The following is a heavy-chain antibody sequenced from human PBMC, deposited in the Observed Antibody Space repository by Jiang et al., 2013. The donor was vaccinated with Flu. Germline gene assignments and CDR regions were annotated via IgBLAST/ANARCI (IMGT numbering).Heavy chain of an antibody. J-gene: IGHJ4*02. CDR3: ARRFFGVRGVYFDY. Sequence: SETLSLTCTVSGGSISSYYWSWIRQPPGKGLEWIGYIYYSGSTNYNPSLKSRVTISVDTSKNQFSLKLSSVTAADTAVYYCARRFFGVRGVYFDYWGQGTLVTVSS. CDR1: GGSISSYY. V-gene: IGHV4-59*08. D-gene: IGHD3-10*01. CDR2: IYYSGST.